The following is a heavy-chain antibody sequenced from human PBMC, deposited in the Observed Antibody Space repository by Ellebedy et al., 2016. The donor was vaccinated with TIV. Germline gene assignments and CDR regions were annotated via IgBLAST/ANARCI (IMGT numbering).Heavy chain of an antibody. CDR2: ISAHNGNT. CDR3: TRDWPYYDSGTVKGWFDA. CDR1: GYTFTNYG. J-gene: IGHJ5*02. Sequence: AASVKVSCKASGYTFTNYGITWARQAPGQGLEWMGWISAHNGNTIYAQKFQGRVTMTTDTPTSTAYMEMRSLRSDDTAQFYCTRDWPYYDSGTVKGWFDAWGQGTLVTVSS. D-gene: IGHD3-16*01. V-gene: IGHV1-18*04.